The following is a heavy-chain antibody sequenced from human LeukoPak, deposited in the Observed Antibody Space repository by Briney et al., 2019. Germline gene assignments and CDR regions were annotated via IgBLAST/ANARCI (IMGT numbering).Heavy chain of an antibody. CDR1: GGSFSGYY. J-gene: IGHJ6*02. CDR2: INHSGST. V-gene: IGHV4-34*01. Sequence: PSETLSLTCAVYGGSFSGYYWSRIRQPPGKGLEWIGEINHSGSTNYNPSLKSRVTISVDTSKNQFSLKLSSVTAADTAVYYCARGPEPWYYYYYGMDVRGQGTTVTVSS. CDR3: ARGPEPWYYYYYGMDV.